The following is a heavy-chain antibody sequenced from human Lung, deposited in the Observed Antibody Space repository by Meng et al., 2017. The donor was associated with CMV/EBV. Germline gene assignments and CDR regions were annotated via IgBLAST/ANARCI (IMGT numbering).Heavy chain of an antibody. CDR1: GFTFDDYA. CDR2: ISWDGGST. CDR3: AKDTQRGYSQSIFTH. Sequence: GGSXRLSCAASGFTFDDYAMHWVRQAPGKGLEWVSLISWDGGSTYYADSVKGRFTISRDNSKNSLYLQMNSLRAEDTALYYCAKDTQRGYSQSIFTHWGQGXLVTVSS. D-gene: IGHD5-18*01. J-gene: IGHJ4*02. V-gene: IGHV3-43D*03.